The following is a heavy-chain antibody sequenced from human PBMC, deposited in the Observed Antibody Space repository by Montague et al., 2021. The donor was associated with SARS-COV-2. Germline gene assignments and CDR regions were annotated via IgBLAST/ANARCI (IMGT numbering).Heavy chain of an antibody. CDR3: ARVPYRLLFVPRYYGMDV. CDR2: ISHSGST. D-gene: IGHD2-2*01. CDR1: GGALIGYC. V-gene: IGHV4-34*01. Sequence: SETLSLTCAVYGGALIGYCWGGHTHDPGSGRECISEISHSGSTSYNPSLKSRVTISVDTSKNQFSLKLSSATAADTAVYYCARVPYRLLFVPRYYGMDVWGQGTTVTVSS. J-gene: IGHJ6*02.